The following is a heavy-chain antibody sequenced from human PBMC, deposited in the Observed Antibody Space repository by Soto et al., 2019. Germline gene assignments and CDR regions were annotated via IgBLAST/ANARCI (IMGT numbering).Heavy chain of an antibody. J-gene: IGHJ5*02. Sequence: SGGSLRLSCAASGFTFSSYAMSWVRQAPGKGLEWVSAISGSGGSTYYADSVKGRFTISRDNSKNTLYLQMNSLRAEDTAVYYCARDRDNCSGGSCYQNWFDPWGQGTLVTVSS. CDR2: ISGSGGST. D-gene: IGHD2-15*01. V-gene: IGHV3-23*01. CDR3: ARDRDNCSGGSCYQNWFDP. CDR1: GFTFSSYA.